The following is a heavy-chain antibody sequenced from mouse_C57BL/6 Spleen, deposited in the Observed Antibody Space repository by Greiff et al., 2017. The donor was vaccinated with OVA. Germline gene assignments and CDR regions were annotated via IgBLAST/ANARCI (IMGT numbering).Heavy chain of an antibody. CDR1: GFTFSDYY. V-gene: IGHV5-16*01. Sequence: DVMLVESEGGLVQPGSSMKLSCTASGFTFSDYYMAWVRQVPEKGLEWVANINYDGSSTYYLDSLKSRFIISRDNAKNILYLQMSSLKSEDTATYYCARDQGGYGNSPFDYWGQGTTLTVSS. CDR3: ARDQGGYGNSPFDY. J-gene: IGHJ2*01. CDR2: INYDGSST. D-gene: IGHD2-1*01.